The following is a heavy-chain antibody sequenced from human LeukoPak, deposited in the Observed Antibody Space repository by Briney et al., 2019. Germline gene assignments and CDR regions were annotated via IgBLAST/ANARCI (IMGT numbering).Heavy chain of an antibody. CDR2: IYYSGST. D-gene: IGHD6-13*01. Sequence: SETLSLTCTVSGGSISSSSYYWGWIRQPPGKGLEWIGSIYYSGSTYYNPSLKSRVTISVDTSKNQFSLKLSSVTAADTAVYYCARERAAAGTDYFDYWGQGTLVTVSS. CDR1: GGSISSSSYY. CDR3: ARERAAAGTDYFDY. J-gene: IGHJ4*02. V-gene: IGHV4-39*07.